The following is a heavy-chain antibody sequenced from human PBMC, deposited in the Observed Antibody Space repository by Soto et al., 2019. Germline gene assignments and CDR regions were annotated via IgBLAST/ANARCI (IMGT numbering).Heavy chain of an antibody. Sequence: PSETLSLTCAASGASISSGGYSWSWIRQPPGKGLEWIGYMYHSGSTYYNPSLKSRVTISIDRSKNQFSLKLTSVTAADTAVYYCARDKITGLFDYWGQGTLVTVSS. CDR1: GASISSGGYS. V-gene: IGHV4-30-2*01. CDR3: ARDKITGLFDY. CDR2: MYHSGST. D-gene: IGHD2-8*02. J-gene: IGHJ4*02.